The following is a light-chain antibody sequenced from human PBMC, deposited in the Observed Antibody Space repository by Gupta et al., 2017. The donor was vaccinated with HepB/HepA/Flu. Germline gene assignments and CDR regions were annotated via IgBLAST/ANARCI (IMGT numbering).Light chain of an antibody. CDR2: GAS. CDR3: QQRFSTPYT. CDR1: QSVATY. Sequence: DIQMSQSPPSLSASAGDRVTITCRAGQSVATYLHWYQQETGKAPRLLIYGASTLQSGVPPRFSGSGSGTDFTLTISSLQPEDFAIYYCQQRFSTPYTFGQGTKLEI. V-gene: IGKV1-39*01. J-gene: IGKJ2*01.